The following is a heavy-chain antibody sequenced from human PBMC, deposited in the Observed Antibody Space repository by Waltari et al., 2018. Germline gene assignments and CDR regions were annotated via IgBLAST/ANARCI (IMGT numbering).Heavy chain of an antibody. V-gene: IGHV1-18*01. Sequence: QVQLVQSGAEVKKPGASVKVSCKASGYTFTSYGISWVRQAPGQGLEWMGWISAYDGNTNYGRKLQGRVTMTTDTSTSTAYMELRGLRSDDTAVYYCARDWRWLQLGYFDYWGQGTLVTVSS. J-gene: IGHJ4*02. CDR3: ARDWRWLQLGYFDY. CDR1: GYTFTSYG. D-gene: IGHD1-1*01. CDR2: ISAYDGNT.